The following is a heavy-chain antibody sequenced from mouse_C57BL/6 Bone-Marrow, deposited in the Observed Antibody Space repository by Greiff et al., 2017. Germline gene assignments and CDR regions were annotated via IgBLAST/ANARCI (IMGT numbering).Heavy chain of an antibody. CDR3: TTEVKGY. CDR2: IDPENGDT. D-gene: IGHD2-2*01. J-gene: IGHJ2*01. CDR1: GFNIKDDY. V-gene: IGHV14-4*01. Sequence: VQLKESGAELVRPGASVKLSCTASGFNIKDDYMHWVKQRPEQGLEWIGWIDPENGDTEYASKFQGKATITAYTSSNTAYLQLSSLTSEDTAVYYCTTEVKGYWGQGTTLTVSS.